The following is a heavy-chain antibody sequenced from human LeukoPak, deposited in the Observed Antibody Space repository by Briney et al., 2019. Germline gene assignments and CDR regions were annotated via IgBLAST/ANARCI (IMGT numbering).Heavy chain of an antibody. J-gene: IGHJ5*02. CDR3: ARVVGFYDSSAFDL. CDR1: GGSISSYY. V-gene: IGHV4-59*01. D-gene: IGHD3-22*01. CDR2: VYYTGST. Sequence: SETLSLTCAVSGGSISSYYWSWIRQPPGKGLEWIGYVYYTGSTNYNPSLNSRVTMSIDTSKNQFSLRLSSVTAADTAVYYCARVVGFYDSSAFDLWGQGTLVTVSS.